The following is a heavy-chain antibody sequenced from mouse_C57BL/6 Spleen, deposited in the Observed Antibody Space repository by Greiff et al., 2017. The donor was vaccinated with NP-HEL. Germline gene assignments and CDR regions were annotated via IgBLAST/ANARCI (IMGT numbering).Heavy chain of an antibody. CDR1: GFTFSDYY. D-gene: IGHD2-4*01. CDR2: INYDGSST. J-gene: IGHJ1*03. V-gene: IGHV5-16*01. Sequence: DVKLVESEGGLVQPGSSMKLSCTASGFTFSDYYMAWVRQVPEKGLEWVANINYDGSSTYYLDSLKSRFIISRDNAKNILYLQMSSLKSEDTATYYCARVDYDHWYFDVWGTGTTVTVSS. CDR3: ARVDYDHWYFDV.